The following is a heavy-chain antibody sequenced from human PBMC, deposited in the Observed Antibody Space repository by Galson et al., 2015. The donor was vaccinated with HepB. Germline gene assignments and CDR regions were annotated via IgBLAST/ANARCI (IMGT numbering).Heavy chain of an antibody. CDR1: GFSVSSNY. CDR3: ARGLVSSGYYGDY. Sequence: SLRLSCAVSGFSVSSNYMTWVRQAPGKGLECVAHIYSGGNTYYADSVKGRFTVSRDNSKNTLYLQMNSLRAEDAAVYYCARGLVSSGYYGDYWGQGALVTGSS. J-gene: IGHJ4*02. D-gene: IGHD3-22*01. CDR2: IYSGGNT. V-gene: IGHV3-53*01.